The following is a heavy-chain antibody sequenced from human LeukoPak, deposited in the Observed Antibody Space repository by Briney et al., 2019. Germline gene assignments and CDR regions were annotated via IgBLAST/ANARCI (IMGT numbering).Heavy chain of an antibody. CDR1: GDSISSSSCF. Sequence: PSETLSLTCTVSGDSISSSSCFWGWIRQPPGKGLEWIGSIYYSGSTYYNPSLKSRVTISVDKSKNQFSLKLGSVTAADTAVYYCARDSLGRSVAFDIWGQGTMVTVSS. J-gene: IGHJ3*02. V-gene: IGHV4-39*07. D-gene: IGHD6-19*01. CDR3: ARDSLGRSVAFDI. CDR2: IYYSGST.